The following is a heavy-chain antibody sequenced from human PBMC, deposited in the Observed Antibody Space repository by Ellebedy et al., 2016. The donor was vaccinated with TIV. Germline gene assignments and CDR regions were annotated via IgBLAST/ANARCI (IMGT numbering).Heavy chain of an antibody. Sequence: AASVKVSCKASGGTFSSYVIAWVRQAPGQGLEWMGGIIPSFGTTNYAQKFQGRVTITADGSTTTAYMELSSLRSDDTAVYYCARPPSYSGYDYAYYYYGLDVWGQGTTVTVSS. D-gene: IGHD5-12*01. CDR2: IIPSFGTT. V-gene: IGHV1-69*13. CDR3: ARPPSYSGYDYAYYYYGLDV. CDR1: GGTFSSYV. J-gene: IGHJ6*02.